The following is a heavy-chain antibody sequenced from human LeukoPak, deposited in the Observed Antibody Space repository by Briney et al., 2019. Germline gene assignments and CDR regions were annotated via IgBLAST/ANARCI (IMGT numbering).Heavy chain of an antibody. Sequence: GGSLRLSCAASGFTFSSYAMSWVRQAPGKGLEWVSAISGSGGSTYYADSVKGRFTISRDNSKNTLYLQMNSLRAEDTAVYYCAKDRYYDSSGYYFLHAFDIRGQGTMVTVSS. CDR2: ISGSGGST. J-gene: IGHJ3*02. D-gene: IGHD3-22*01. CDR3: AKDRYYDSSGYYFLHAFDI. CDR1: GFTFSSYA. V-gene: IGHV3-23*01.